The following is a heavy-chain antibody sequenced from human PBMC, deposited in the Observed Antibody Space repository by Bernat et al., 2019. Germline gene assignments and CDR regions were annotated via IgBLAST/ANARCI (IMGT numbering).Heavy chain of an antibody. CDR2: ISYDGSAK. Sequence: QEQLVESGGGVVQPGRSLRLSCAGSGFIFSSYGMHWVRQAPGKGLEWMAVISYDGSAKYYADSVKGRFNISRDNTNNMLYLQMSSLTTEDTAVYYCAKGPWERPEYWGQGTLVTVSS. D-gene: IGHD1-26*01. J-gene: IGHJ4*02. V-gene: IGHV3-30*18. CDR3: AKGPWERPEY. CDR1: GFIFSSYG.